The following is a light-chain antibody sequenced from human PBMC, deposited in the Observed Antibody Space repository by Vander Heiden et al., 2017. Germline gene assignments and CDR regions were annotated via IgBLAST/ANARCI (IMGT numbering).Light chain of an antibody. CDR2: KDI. Sequence: TCSGDALPKQYAAWYQQRPGQAPAVVIYKDIERPSGIPERFSGSSTGTTATLTISGVQAEDEADYYCQSADSSGIYEVFGSGTKLTVL. CDR3: QSADSSGIYEV. V-gene: IGLV3-25*03. CDR1: ALPKQY. J-gene: IGLJ1*01.